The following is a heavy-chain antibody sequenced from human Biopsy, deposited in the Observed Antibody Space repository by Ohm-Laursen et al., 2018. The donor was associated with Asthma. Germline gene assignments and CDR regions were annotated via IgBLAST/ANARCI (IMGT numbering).Heavy chain of an antibody. CDR2: IIPVFGTS. J-gene: IGHJ5*02. CDR3: ARGQKSAGDRWFDP. CDR1: GGTFSRYA. Sequence: SVKVSCKASGGTFSRYAISWVRQAPGQGLEWMGGIIPVFGTSNYAQKFQGRVTMTRDTSTSTAYMEVSRLRSDDTAVYYCARGQKSAGDRWFDPWGQGTLVTVSS. V-gene: IGHV1-69*05. D-gene: IGHD6-13*01.